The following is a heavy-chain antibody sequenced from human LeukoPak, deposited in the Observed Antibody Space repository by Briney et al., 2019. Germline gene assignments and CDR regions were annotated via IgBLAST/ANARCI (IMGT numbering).Heavy chain of an antibody. J-gene: IGHJ4*02. D-gene: IGHD2-2*01. CDR2: IKNKTNGGTT. CDR3: ARGFCSSTSCYQGPFDF. Sequence: GGSLRLSCAASGFTFSSAWMTWVRQAPGKGQEWVGNIKNKTNGGTTDYAAPVKGRFIISRDDSKNTLYLQMNSLRTEDTAVYYCARGFCSSTSCYQGPFDFWGQGTLVTVSS. CDR1: GFTFSSAW. V-gene: IGHV3-15*01.